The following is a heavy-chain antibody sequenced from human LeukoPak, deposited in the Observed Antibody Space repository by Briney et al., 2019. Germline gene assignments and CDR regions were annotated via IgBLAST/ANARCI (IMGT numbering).Heavy chain of an antibody. V-gene: IGHV3-74*01. J-gene: IGHJ4*02. CDR3: ARGRAGSTYYHFDY. CDR1: GFTFSGYW. D-gene: IGHD1-26*01. CDR2: IHGDGSGN. Sequence: GGSLRLSCAASGFTFSGYWMHWVRQAPGKGLEWVARIHGDGSGNNYADSVKGRFTISRDNAKNTLYLQVNSLRPEDTAVYFCARGRAGSTYYHFDYWGQGTLVTVSS.